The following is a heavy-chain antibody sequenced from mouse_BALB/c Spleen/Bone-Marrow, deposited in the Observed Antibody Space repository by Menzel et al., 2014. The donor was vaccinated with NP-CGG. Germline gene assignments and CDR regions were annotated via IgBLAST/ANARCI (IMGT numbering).Heavy chain of an antibody. CDR2: ISSGSSTI. J-gene: IGHJ4*01. CDR1: GFTFSRSG. V-gene: IGHV5-17*02. CDR3: AKARSTMITTGAMDY. D-gene: IGHD2-4*01. Sequence: EVKLMESGGGLVQPGGSRKLSCAASGFTFSRSGMHWVRQAPEKGLEWVAYISSGSSTIYYADTMKGRFTISRDNPKNTLFLQMTSLRSEDTAMYYCAKARSTMITTGAMDYWGQGTSVPVSS.